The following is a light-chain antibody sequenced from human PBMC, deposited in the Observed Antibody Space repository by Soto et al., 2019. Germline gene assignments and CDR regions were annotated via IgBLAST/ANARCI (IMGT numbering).Light chain of an antibody. CDR2: NSY. CDR1: SGSVSTYNY. Sequence: QTVVTQEPSFSVSPGGTITLTCGLSSGSVSTYNYPSWYQQTPGQAPRTLIYNSYSRSSGVPDRFSGSILGNKAALTISGAQADDESDYYCLLFMSTGMSLFGGGTQLTVL. V-gene: IGLV8-61*01. CDR3: LLFMSTGMSL. J-gene: IGLJ7*01.